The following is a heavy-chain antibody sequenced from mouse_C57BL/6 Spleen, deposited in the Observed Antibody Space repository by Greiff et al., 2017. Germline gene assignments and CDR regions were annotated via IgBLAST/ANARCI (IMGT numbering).Heavy chain of an antibody. CDR1: GYTFTDYY. Sequence: EVQLQQSGPELVKPGASVKISCKASGYTFTDYYMNWVKQSHGKSLEWIGDINPNNGGTSYNQKFKGKATLTVDKSSSTAYMELRSLTSEDSAVYYCARGGLRSKPFAYWGQGTLVTVSA. D-gene: IGHD2-2*01. CDR3: ARGGLRSKPFAY. CDR2: INPNNGGT. J-gene: IGHJ3*01. V-gene: IGHV1-26*01.